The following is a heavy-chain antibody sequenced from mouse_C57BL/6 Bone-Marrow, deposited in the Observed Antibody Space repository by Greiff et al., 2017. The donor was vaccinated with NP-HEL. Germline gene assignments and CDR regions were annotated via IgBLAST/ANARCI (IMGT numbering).Heavy chain of an antibody. Sequence: QVQLKESGPELVKPGASVKISCKASGYAFSSSWMNWVKQRPGKGLEWIGRIYPGDGDTNYNGKFKGKATLTADKSSSTAYMQLSSLTSEDSAVYFCAKLPATHYAMDYWGQGTSVTVSS. J-gene: IGHJ4*01. V-gene: IGHV1-82*01. D-gene: IGHD2-1*01. CDR1: GYAFSSSW. CDR2: IYPGDGDT. CDR3: AKLPATHYAMDY.